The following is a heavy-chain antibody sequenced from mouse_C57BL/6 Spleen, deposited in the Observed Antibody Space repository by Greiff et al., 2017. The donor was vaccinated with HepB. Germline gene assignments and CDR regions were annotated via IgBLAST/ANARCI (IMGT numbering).Heavy chain of an antibody. J-gene: IGHJ2*01. V-gene: IGHV7-3*01. CDR3: ARDYGSSYFDY. D-gene: IGHD1-1*01. CDR2: IRNKANGYTT. CDR1: GFTFTDYY. Sequence: EVMLVESGGGLVQPGGSLSLSCAASGFTFTDYYMSWVRQPPGKALEWLGFIRNKANGYTTEYSASVKGRFTISRDNSQSILYLQMNALRAEDSATYYCARDYGSSYFDYWGQGTTLTVSS.